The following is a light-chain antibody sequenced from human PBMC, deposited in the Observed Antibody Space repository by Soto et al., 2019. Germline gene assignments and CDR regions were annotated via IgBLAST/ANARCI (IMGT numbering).Light chain of an antibody. CDR1: ESISNW. J-gene: IGKJ1*01. V-gene: IGKV1-5*03. CDR2: KAS. CDR3: QQYKRYWT. Sequence: DIQMTQSPSTLSASVGDRVIITCRASESISNWLAWYQQKPGKAPNLLIYKASSLKSGVPLRFSGSGSGTEFTLTINSLQPDDFATYYCQQYKRYWTFGQGTKVDIK.